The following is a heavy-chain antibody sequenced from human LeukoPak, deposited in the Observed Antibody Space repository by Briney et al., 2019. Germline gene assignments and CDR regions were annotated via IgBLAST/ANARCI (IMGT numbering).Heavy chain of an antibody. D-gene: IGHD6-19*01. Sequence: SETLSLTCAVYGGSFSGYYWRWIRQPPGKGLEWIGEINHSGSTNYNPSLKSRVTILVHTSKNQFSLKLSSVTAADTAVYYCARDAPPEAVAGTHGPPDDYWGQGTLVTVSS. V-gene: IGHV4-34*01. CDR2: INHSGST. CDR3: ARDAPPEAVAGTHGPPDDY. J-gene: IGHJ4*02. CDR1: GGSFSGYY.